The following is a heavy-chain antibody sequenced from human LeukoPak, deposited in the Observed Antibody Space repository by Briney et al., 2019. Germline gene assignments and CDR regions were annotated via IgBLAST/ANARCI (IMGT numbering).Heavy chain of an antibody. V-gene: IGHV3-23*01. Sequence: PGGSLRLSCTTSGFTFRTYSMSWVRQAPGQGLEWVASIFGSASKIYHADSVKGRFTVSRDNSKNTLYLQMKGLRVEDTALYYCVKDRGADSGWSFDVWGQGTMVTVSA. J-gene: IGHJ3*01. D-gene: IGHD6-19*01. CDR3: VKDRGADSGWSFDV. CDR2: IFGSASKI. CDR1: GFTFRTYS.